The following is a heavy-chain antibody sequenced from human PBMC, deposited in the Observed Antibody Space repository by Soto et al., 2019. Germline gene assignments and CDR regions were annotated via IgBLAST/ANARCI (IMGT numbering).Heavy chain of an antibody. CDR2: IYYSGST. Sequence: QLQLQESGPGLVKPSETLSLTCTVSGGSISSSSYYWGWIRQPPGKGLEWIGSIYYSGSTYYNPSLKSRVTISVDTSKNQFSLKLSSVTAADTAVYYCARSSGGHRAGHYWGQGTLVTVSS. D-gene: IGHD3-10*01. J-gene: IGHJ4*02. CDR3: ARSSGGHRAGHY. CDR1: GGSISSSSYY. V-gene: IGHV4-39*01.